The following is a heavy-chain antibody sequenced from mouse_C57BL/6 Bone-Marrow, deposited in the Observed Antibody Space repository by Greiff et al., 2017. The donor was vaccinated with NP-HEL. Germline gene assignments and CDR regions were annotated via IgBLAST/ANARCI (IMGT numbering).Heavy chain of an antibody. CDR2: INPSNGGT. D-gene: IGHD2-1*01. CDR3: ARWWNYCNWDYAMDY. J-gene: IGHJ4*01. V-gene: IGHV1-53*01. Sequence: QVQLKQSGTELVKPGASVKLSCKASGYTFTSYWMHWVKQRPGQGLEWIGNINPSNGGTNYNEKFKSKATLTVVKSSSTSYMQLSSLTSEDSAVYYGARWWNYCNWDYAMDYWGQGTSVTVSS. CDR1: GYTFTSYW.